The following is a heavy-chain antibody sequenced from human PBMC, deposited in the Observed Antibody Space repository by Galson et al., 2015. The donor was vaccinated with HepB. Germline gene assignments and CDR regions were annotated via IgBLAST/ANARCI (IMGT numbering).Heavy chain of an antibody. CDR3: ARGALDGRAEGLSSSWYVFDY. CDR2: INHSGST. Sequence: ETLSLTCAVYGGSFSGYYWSWIRQPPGKGLEWIGEINHSGSTNYNPSLKSRVTISVDTSKNQFSLKLSSVTAADTAVYYCARGALDGRAEGLSSSWYVFDYWGQGTLVTVSS. CDR1: GGSFSGYY. J-gene: IGHJ4*02. D-gene: IGHD6-13*01. V-gene: IGHV4-34*01.